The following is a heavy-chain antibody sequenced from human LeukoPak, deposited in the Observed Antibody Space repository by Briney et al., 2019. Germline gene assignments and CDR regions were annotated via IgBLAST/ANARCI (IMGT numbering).Heavy chain of an antibody. J-gene: IGHJ4*02. V-gene: IGHV3-48*04. CDR2: INSSSSTI. Sequence: GGSLRLSCAASGFTFSSYSMNWVRQAPGKGLEWVSYINSSSSTIYYADSVKGRFTISRDNAKNSLYLQMNSLRAEDTAVYYCARSTHNYGDYRPFDYWGQGTLVTVSS. D-gene: IGHD4-17*01. CDR1: GFTFSSYS. CDR3: ARSTHNYGDYRPFDY.